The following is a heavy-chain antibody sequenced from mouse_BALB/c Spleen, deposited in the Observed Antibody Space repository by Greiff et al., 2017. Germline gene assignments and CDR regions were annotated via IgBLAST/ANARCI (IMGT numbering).Heavy chain of an antibody. Sequence: QVHVKQSGPGLVAPSQSLSITCTVSGFSLTSYGVHWVRQPPGKGLEWLGVIWAGGSTNYNSALMSRLSISKDNSKSQVFLKMNSLQTDDTAMYYCARDLDGSSFFAYWGQGTLVTVSA. V-gene: IGHV2-9*02. J-gene: IGHJ3*01. D-gene: IGHD1-1*01. CDR1: GFSLTSYG. CDR2: IWAGGST. CDR3: ARDLDGSSFFAY.